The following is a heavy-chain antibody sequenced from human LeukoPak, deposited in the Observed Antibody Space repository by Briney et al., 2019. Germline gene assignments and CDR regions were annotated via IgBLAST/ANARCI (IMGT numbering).Heavy chain of an antibody. V-gene: IGHV1-69*01. J-gene: IGHJ6*03. CDR1: GGTFSRYA. CDR2: IIPIFGAT. CDR3: ASSQSSIAARRDYYYYMDV. Sequence: GASVKVSCKASGGTFSRYAITWVRQAPGQGLEWMGGIIPIFGATNYAQKFQGRVTITADEYTSTVYMELSSLRSEDTAVYYCASSQSSIAARRDYYYYMDVWGKGTTVTVSS. D-gene: IGHD6-6*01.